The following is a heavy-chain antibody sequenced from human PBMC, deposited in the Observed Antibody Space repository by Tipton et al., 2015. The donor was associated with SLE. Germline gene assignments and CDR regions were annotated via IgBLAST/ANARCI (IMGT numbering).Heavy chain of an antibody. J-gene: IGHJ4*02. CDR1: GFTFTSYW. D-gene: IGHD2-2*01. Sequence: SLRLSCAASGFTFTSYWMHWVRQAPGKGLVWVSRVNVDESITSYEDSVKGRFTISRDNAKNTLYLQMNSLRAEDAALYYCARGIDPTSSRISDYWGQGTLVSVSS. V-gene: IGHV3-74*01. CDR3: ARGIDPTSSRISDY. CDR2: VNVDESIT.